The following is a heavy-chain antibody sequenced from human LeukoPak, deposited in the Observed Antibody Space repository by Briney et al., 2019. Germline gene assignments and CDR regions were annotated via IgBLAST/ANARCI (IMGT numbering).Heavy chain of an antibody. J-gene: IGHJ6*03. CDR3: ARGIGIGTVLMVHGNMDV. CDR2: INTDTGHP. Sequence: ASVKVSCKASGYSFTNYAMNWVRQAPGQGLEWIGWINTDTGHPTYAQGFTGRFLFSLDTSVSTAYLQISSLKAEDTAVYYCARGIGIGTVLMVHGNMDVWGKGTTVTVSS. D-gene: IGHD2-8*01. CDR1: GYSFTNYA. V-gene: IGHV7-4-1*02.